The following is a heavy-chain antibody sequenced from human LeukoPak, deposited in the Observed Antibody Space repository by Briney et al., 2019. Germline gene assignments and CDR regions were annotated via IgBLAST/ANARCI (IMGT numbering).Heavy chain of an antibody. Sequence: GGSLRLSCSASGFAFFSYWMTWLRQAPGKGLEWVANIKQDGSEKYYVDSVKGRFTISRDNTKNSLYLQMNSLRVEDTAVYYCARDWELIYWGQGTLVTVSS. J-gene: IGHJ4*02. D-gene: IGHD1-26*01. CDR2: IKQDGSEK. CDR1: GFAFFSYW. V-gene: IGHV3-7*03. CDR3: ARDWELIY.